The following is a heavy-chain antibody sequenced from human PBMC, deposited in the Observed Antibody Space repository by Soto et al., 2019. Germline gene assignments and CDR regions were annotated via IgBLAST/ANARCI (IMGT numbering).Heavy chain of an antibody. CDR3: ARVPQMFTMVRGATFDP. V-gene: IGHV1-69*02. CDR1: GGTFSSYT. CDR2: IIPILGIA. J-gene: IGHJ5*02. D-gene: IGHD3-10*01. Sequence: QVQLVQSGAEVKKPGSSVKVSCKASGGTFSSYTISWVRQAPGQGLEWMGRIIPILGIANYAQKFQGRVTITADKSTSTADMELSRLRSEDTAVYYCARVPQMFTMVRGATFDPWGQGTLVTVSS.